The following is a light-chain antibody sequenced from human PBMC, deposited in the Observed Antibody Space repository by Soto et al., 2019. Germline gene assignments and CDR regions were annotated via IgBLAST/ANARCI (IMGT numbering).Light chain of an antibody. CDR1: SSDVGTYNS. CDR3: SSYAGTHIV. J-gene: IGLJ1*01. CDR2: EVT. Sequence: QSVLTQPPSASGSPGQSVTISCTGTSSDVGTYNSVSWYQQHPGKAPKLMMYEVTKRPAGVPDRFSGSKSGNMASLTVSGLQAEDEADYYCSSYAGTHIVFGIGTKLTVL. V-gene: IGLV2-8*01.